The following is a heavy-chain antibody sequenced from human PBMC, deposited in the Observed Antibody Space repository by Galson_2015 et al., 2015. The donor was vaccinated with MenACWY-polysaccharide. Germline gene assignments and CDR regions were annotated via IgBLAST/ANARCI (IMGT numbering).Heavy chain of an antibody. J-gene: IGHJ5*02. V-gene: IGHV1-3*01. D-gene: IGHD6-6*01. CDR3: ARDVSIAARPIP. Sequence: SVKVSCKASGYTFTSYAMHWVRQAPGQRLEWMGWISAGNGNTKYSQKFQGRVTITRDTSASTAYMELSSLRSEDTAVYYCARDVSIAARPIPWGQGTLVTVSS. CDR2: ISAGNGNT. CDR1: GYTFTSYA.